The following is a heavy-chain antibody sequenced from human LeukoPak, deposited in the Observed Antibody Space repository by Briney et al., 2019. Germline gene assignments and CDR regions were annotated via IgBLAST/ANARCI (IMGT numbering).Heavy chain of an antibody. Sequence: GGSLRLSCAASGFTFSSYSMNWVRQAPGKGLECVSSISSSSSSIYYADSVKGRFTISRDDAKNSLYLQMNSLRAEDTAVYYCARDPNGDYIGAFDMWGPGTMVTVSS. CDR1: GFTFSSYS. D-gene: IGHD4-17*01. CDR3: ARDPNGDYIGAFDM. CDR2: ISSSSSSI. V-gene: IGHV3-21*01. J-gene: IGHJ3*02.